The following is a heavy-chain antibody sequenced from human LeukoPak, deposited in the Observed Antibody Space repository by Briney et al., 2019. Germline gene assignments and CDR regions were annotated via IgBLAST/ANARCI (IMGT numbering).Heavy chain of an antibody. Sequence: GGSLRLSCAASGFTFSTYAIRWVRQAPGKGLEWVSGISVGGDSASYADSVKGRFTISRDTSKNTLHLQMNSLRAEDTAVYYCALDISATGTDNYYDMDVWGQGTTVTVSS. J-gene: IGHJ6*02. CDR1: GFTFSTYA. CDR2: ISVGGDSA. D-gene: IGHD6-13*01. CDR3: ALDISATGTDNYYDMDV. V-gene: IGHV3-23*01.